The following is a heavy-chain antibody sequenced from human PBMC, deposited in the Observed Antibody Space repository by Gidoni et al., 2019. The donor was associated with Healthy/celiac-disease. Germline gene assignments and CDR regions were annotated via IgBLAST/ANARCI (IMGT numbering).Heavy chain of an antibody. D-gene: IGHD2-2*01. CDR3: ARGGWLVVVPAATPVDY. Sequence: QVQLVESGGGVVQPGRSLRLSCADSGITFSSSARHCGHQAPGKGLEWVAVISYDGSNKYCADSVKGRFTISRDNSKNTLYLQMNSLRAEDTAVYYCARGGWLVVVPAATPVDYWGQGILVTVSS. J-gene: IGHJ4*02. CDR2: ISYDGSNK. V-gene: IGHV3-30-3*01. CDR1: GITFSSSA.